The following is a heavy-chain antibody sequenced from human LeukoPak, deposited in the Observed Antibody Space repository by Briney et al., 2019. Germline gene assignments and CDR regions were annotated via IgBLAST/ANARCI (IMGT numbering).Heavy chain of an antibody. CDR1: GGSISSSSYY. Sequence: PSETLSLTCTVSGGSISSSSYYWGCIRQPPGKGLEWIGSIYYSGSTYYNLSLKSRVTISVDTSKNQFSLKLSSVTAADTAVYYCARGLLRYCSSTSCFGQQAEYFQHWGQGTLVTVSS. J-gene: IGHJ1*01. CDR3: ARGLLRYCSSTSCFGQQAEYFQH. V-gene: IGHV4-39*01. D-gene: IGHD2-2*01. CDR2: IYYSGST.